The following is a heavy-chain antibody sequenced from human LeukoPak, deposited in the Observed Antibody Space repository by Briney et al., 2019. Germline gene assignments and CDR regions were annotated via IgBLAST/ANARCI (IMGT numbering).Heavy chain of an antibody. CDR1: GFTFSSYA. V-gene: IGHV3-30*04. CDR2: ISYDGSNK. CDR3: ARGRDCSSTSCFPEYYYYYYGMDV. J-gene: IGHJ6*02. D-gene: IGHD2-2*01. Sequence: GGSLRLSCAASGFTFSSYAMHWVRQAPGKGLEWVAVISYDGSNKYYADSVKGRFTISRDNSKNTLYLQMNSLRAEDTAVYYCARGRDCSSTSCFPEYYYYYYGMDVWGQGTTVTVSS.